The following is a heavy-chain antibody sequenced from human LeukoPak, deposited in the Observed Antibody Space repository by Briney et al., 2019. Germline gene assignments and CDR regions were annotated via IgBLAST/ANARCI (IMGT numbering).Heavy chain of an antibody. J-gene: IGHJ3*01. D-gene: IGHD6-19*01. Sequence: GGSLRLSCAASGFTFSSYGMHWVRQTPGKGLEWVALISFDGSIEYYVDSVKGRFTISRDNSKNTLFLQMNSLRPEDTAVYYCAKDSDIAVAGSDDALDVWGQGTMVAVSS. CDR2: ISFDGSIE. CDR1: GFTFSSYG. CDR3: AKDSDIAVAGSDDALDV. V-gene: IGHV3-30*18.